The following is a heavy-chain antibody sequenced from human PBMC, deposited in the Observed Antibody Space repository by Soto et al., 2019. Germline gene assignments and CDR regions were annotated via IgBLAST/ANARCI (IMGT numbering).Heavy chain of an antibody. CDR2: ISYDGMKT. CDR3: AREGSVYGTGWHWCFGS. D-gene: IGHD6-19*01. V-gene: IGHV3-30*04. Sequence: PGGSLRLSCAASGFSFSSHTMHWVRQAPGKGLEWVSFISYDGMKTHFGDSVKGRFTISRDNAKNTLYLEMNNLRVEDTAVYFCAREGSVYGTGWHWCFGSWGQGTRVTVSS. J-gene: IGHJ4*02. CDR1: GFSFSSHT.